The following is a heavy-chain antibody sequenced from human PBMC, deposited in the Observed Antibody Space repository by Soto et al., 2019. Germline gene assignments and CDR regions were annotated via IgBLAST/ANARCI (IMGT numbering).Heavy chain of an antibody. CDR1: GGTFSSYA. V-gene: IGHV1-69*01. D-gene: IGHD6-13*01. CDR3: ARGSSRSRAPPEEAFDP. Sequence: QVQLVQSGAEVKKPGSSVKVSCKASGGTFSSYAISWVRQAPGQGLEWMGGITTIFGTANYAQKFQGRVTITADESTSTAYIELSSLRSEDTAVYYCARGSSRSRAPPEEAFDPWGEGTLVTVT. J-gene: IGHJ5*02. CDR2: ITTIFGTA.